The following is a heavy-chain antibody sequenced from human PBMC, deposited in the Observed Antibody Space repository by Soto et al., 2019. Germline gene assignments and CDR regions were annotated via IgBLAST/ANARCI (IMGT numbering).Heavy chain of an antibody. V-gene: IGHV3-23*01. CDR1: GLIFSSYA. Sequence: QSVGSLRLSCAASGLIFSSYAMSWVRQAPGKGLDWVSGISASGDNAYYPDSVKGRFTISRDNSKNTLYLQMNNLRAEDTAVYYCADGGEWSFNFVYWGQGTLVTVSS. CDR2: ISASGDNA. CDR3: ADGGEWSFNFVY. J-gene: IGHJ4*02. D-gene: IGHD3-3*01.